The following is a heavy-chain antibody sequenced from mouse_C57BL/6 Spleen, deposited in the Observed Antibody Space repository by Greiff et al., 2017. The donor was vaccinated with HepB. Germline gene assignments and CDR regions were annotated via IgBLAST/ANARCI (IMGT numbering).Heavy chain of an antibody. CDR1: GFTFSDYG. D-gene: IGHD1-1*01. Sequence: EVKFEESGGGLVKPGGSLKLSCAASGFTFSDYGMHWVRQAPEKGLEWVAYISSGSSTIYYADTVKGRFTISRDNAKNSLFLQMTSLRSEDTAMYYCARGYYGSRAAWFAYWGQGTLVTVSA. V-gene: IGHV5-17*01. CDR2: ISSGSSTI. J-gene: IGHJ3*01. CDR3: ARGYYGSRAAWFAY.